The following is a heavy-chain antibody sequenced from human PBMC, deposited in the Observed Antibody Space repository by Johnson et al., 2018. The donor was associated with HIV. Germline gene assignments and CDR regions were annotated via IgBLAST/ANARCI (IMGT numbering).Heavy chain of an antibody. V-gene: IGHV3-66*03. J-gene: IGHJ3*02. CDR1: GFTVSSNY. Sequence: EQLVESGGGLIQPGGSLRLSCAASGFTVSSNYMSWVRQAPGKGLEWVSAISGSGGSTYYADSVKCRFTISRDNSKNTLYLQMNSLRAEDTTVYYCAKDSWDSSWSDDAFDIWGQGTMVTVSS. CDR2: SGSGGST. CDR3: AKDSWDSSWSDDAFDI. D-gene: IGHD6-13*01.